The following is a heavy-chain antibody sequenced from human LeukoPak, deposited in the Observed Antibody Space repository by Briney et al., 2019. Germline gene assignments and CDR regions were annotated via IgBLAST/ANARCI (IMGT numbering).Heavy chain of an antibody. D-gene: IGHD3-22*01. Sequence: SETLSLTCTVSGGSISSYYWSWIRQPAGKGLEWIGRIYTSGSTNYNPSLKSRVTMSIDTSKNQFSLKLSSVTAADTAVYYCARYYYYDSSGYYSGDRYFDYWGQGTLVTVSS. CDR2: IYTSGST. CDR3: ARYYYYDSSGYYSGDRYFDY. J-gene: IGHJ4*02. CDR1: GGSISSYY. V-gene: IGHV4-4*07.